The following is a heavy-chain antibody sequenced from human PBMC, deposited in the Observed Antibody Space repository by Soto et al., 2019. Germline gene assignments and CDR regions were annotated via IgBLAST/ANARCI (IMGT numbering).Heavy chain of an antibody. D-gene: IGHD3-22*01. CDR1: GDSISSSSYY. J-gene: IGHJ4*02. Sequence: SETLSLTCTVSGDSISSSSYYWGWIRQPPGKGLEWIGSIYYSGSTYYNPSLKSRVTISVDTSKNQFSLKLSSVTAADTAVYYCARLRYYYDSSGYYQFDYWGQGTLVPVS. V-gene: IGHV4-39*01. CDR3: ARLRYYYDSSGYYQFDY. CDR2: IYYSGST.